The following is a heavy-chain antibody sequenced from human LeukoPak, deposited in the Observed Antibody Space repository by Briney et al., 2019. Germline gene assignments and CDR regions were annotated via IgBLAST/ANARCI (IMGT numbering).Heavy chain of an antibody. CDR3: ARDHSSGLYYFDY. CDR1: GYTFTSYY. Sequence: SVKVSCKASGYTFTSYYMHWVRQAPGQGLEWMGGIIPIFGTANYAQKFQGRVTITADESTSTAYMELSSLRSEDTAVYYCARDHSSGLYYFDYWGQGTLVTVSS. CDR2: IIPIFGTA. J-gene: IGHJ4*02. D-gene: IGHD6-19*01. V-gene: IGHV1-69*13.